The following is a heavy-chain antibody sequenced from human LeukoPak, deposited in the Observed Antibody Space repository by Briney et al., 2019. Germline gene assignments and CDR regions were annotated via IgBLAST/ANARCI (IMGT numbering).Heavy chain of an antibody. Sequence: GGSLRLSRAASGFTFSNAWMSWVRQAPGKGLEWVGRIKSKTDGGTTGYAAPVKGRFTISRDDSKNTLYLQLNSLKSEDTAIYYCTTELDVRPNHYWGQGTLVTVSS. CDR3: TTELDVRPNHY. J-gene: IGHJ4*02. V-gene: IGHV3-15*01. CDR1: GFTFSNAW. D-gene: IGHD1-14*01. CDR2: IKSKTDGGTT.